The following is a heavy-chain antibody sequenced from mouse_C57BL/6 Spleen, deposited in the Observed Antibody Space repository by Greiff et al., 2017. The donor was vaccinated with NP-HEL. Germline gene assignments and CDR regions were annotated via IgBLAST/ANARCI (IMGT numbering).Heavy chain of an antibody. V-gene: IGHV6-3*01. CDR1: GFTFSNYW. CDR2: IRLKSDNYAT. J-gene: IGHJ3*01. Sequence: EVKVEESGGGLVQPGGSMKLSCVASGFTFSNYWMNWVRQSPEKGLEWVAQIRLKSDNYATHYAESVKGRFTISRDDSKSSVYLQMNNLRAEDTGIYYCTGGYYYGSSPAYWGQGTLVTVSA. D-gene: IGHD1-1*01. CDR3: TGGYYYGSSPAY.